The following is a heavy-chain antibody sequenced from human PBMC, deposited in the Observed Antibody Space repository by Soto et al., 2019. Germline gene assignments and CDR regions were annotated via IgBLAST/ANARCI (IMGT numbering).Heavy chain of an antibody. V-gene: IGHV1-69*02. D-gene: IGHD2-15*01. Sequence: SVKVSCKASGGTFSSYTISWVRQAPGQGLEWMGRIIPILGIANYAQKFQGRVTITADKSTSTAYMELGSLRSEDTAVYYCASAAACSGGSCYSVSRAFDIWGQGTMVTVSS. CDR3: ASAAACSGGSCYSVSRAFDI. J-gene: IGHJ3*02. CDR1: GGTFSSYT. CDR2: IIPILGIA.